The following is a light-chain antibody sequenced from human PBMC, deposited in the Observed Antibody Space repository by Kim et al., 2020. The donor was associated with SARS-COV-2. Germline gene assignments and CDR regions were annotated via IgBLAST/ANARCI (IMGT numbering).Light chain of an antibody. CDR1: QSVSSSY. J-gene: IGKJ3*01. Sequence: EIVLTQSPGTLSLSPGERATLSCRASQSVSSSYLAWYQQKPGQAPRLLIYGASSRATGIPDRFSGSGSGTDFTLTISRLEPEDFAVYYCQQYGSSPLSAFGPGTKVDI. CDR3: QQYGSSPLSA. V-gene: IGKV3-20*01. CDR2: GAS.